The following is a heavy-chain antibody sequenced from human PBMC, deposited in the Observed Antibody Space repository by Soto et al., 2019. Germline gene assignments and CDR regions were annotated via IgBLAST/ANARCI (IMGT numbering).Heavy chain of an antibody. Sequence: QVQLVQSGAEVKKPGSSVKVSCKASGGTFSSYAISWVRQAPGQGLEWMGGIIPIFGTADYAQKFQGRVTITAAESTSPAYMELSSLRSEDTAVYYCAGQLLGDYYYYGMDVWGQGTTVTVSS. V-gene: IGHV1-69*12. J-gene: IGHJ6*02. CDR1: GGTFSSYA. CDR2: IIPIFGTA. CDR3: AGQLLGDYYYYGMDV. D-gene: IGHD1-26*01.